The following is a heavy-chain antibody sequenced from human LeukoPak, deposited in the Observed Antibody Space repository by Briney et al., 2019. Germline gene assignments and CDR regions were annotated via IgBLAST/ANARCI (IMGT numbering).Heavy chain of an antibody. V-gene: IGHV1-69*05. CDR1: GGTFSSYA. Sequence: SVKVSCKASGGTFSSYAISWVRQAPGQGLEWMGGIIPIFGTANYAQKFKGRVTITTDESTSTAYMELSSLRSEDTAVYYCARGHLGYCSSTSCSTLRDYYYYYMDVWGKGTTVTVSS. CDR2: IIPIFGTA. D-gene: IGHD2-2*01. J-gene: IGHJ6*03. CDR3: ARGHLGYCSSTSCSTLRDYYYYYMDV.